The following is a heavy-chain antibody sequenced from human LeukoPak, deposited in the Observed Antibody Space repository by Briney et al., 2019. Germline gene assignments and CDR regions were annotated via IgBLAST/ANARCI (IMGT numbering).Heavy chain of an antibody. Sequence: ASVKVSCRASGYTFTSYGISWVRQAPGQGLEWMGWISAYNGNTNYAQKLQGRVTMTTDTSTSTAYMELRSLRSDDTAVYYCASVGYCSGGSCYSGWFDPWGQGTLVTVSS. V-gene: IGHV1-18*01. CDR3: ASVGYCSGGSCYSGWFDP. CDR2: ISAYNGNT. J-gene: IGHJ5*02. D-gene: IGHD2-15*01. CDR1: GYTFTSYG.